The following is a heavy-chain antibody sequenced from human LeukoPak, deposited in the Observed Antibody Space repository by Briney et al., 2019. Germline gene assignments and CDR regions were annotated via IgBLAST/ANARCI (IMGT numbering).Heavy chain of an antibody. CDR3: ASRTPKTNGYCSGGSCYSRGPFDY. Sequence: ASETLSLTCAVYGGSFSGYYWSWIRQPPGKGLEWIGEINHSGSTNYNPSLKSRVTILVDTSKNQFSLKLSSVTAADTAVYYCASRTPKTNGYCSGGSCYSRGPFDYWGQGTLVTVSS. CDR2: INHSGST. D-gene: IGHD2-15*01. CDR1: GGSFSGYY. V-gene: IGHV4-34*01. J-gene: IGHJ4*02.